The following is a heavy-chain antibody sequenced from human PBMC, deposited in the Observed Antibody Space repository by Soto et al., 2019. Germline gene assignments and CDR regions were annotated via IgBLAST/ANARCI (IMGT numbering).Heavy chain of an antibody. J-gene: IGHJ6*02. Sequence: GASVEVSCKSSGYTFTGYYMHWVRQAPGQGLEWMGGTIPALGKTHYIEKFQGRVTITVDDATRTVYMEVRDLTSEDTAIYYCARGPFRPSAMDVWGQGTTVTVSS. V-gene: IGHV1-2*02. CDR3: ARGPFRPSAMDV. CDR1: GYTFTGYY. D-gene: IGHD3-10*01. CDR2: TIPALGKT.